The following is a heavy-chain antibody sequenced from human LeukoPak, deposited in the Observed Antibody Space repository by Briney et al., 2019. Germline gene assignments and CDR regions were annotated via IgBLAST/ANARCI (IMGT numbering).Heavy chain of an antibody. CDR1: GLTFTFNSYT. CDR3: TTEGPSYDQGRGDVFDI. Sequence: PGSSLRLSCAASGLTFTFNSYTMHWVRQAPGKGLEWVALISYDKSNICYAGSVKGRFTISRDNSKNTLYLQMNSLTAEDTAVYYCTTEGPSYDQGRGDVFDIWGQGTMVTVSS. CDR2: ISYDKSNI. J-gene: IGHJ3*02. D-gene: IGHD2-8*01. V-gene: IGHV3-30*04.